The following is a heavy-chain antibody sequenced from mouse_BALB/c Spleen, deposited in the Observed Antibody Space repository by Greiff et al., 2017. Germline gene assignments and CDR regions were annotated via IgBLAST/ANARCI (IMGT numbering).Heavy chain of an antibody. CDR2: IYPGNSDT. Sequence: VQLKQSGTVLARPGASVKMSCKASGYTFTSYWMHWVKQRPGQGLEWIGAIYPGNSDTSYNQKFKGKAKLTAVTSTSTAYMELSSLTNEDSAVYYCTGFYYGSSYDYWGQGTTLTVSS. V-gene: IGHV1-5*01. D-gene: IGHD1-1*01. CDR3: TGFYYGSSYDY. CDR1: GYTFTSYW. J-gene: IGHJ2*01.